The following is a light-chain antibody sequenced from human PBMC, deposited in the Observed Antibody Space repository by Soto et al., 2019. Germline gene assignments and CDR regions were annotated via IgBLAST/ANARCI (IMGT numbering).Light chain of an antibody. CDR2: TAS. CDR1: QGISSH. Sequence: ALRMTQSPSSFSASTGDRVTITCRASQGISSHLAWYQVKPGKAPRLLIYTASYLESGVPSRFSGSGSGTDFTLTISSLQSXXXXXXXXXXXXSYPLTFGGGTKVEIK. CDR3: XXXXSYPLT. J-gene: IGKJ4*01. V-gene: IGKV1-8*01.